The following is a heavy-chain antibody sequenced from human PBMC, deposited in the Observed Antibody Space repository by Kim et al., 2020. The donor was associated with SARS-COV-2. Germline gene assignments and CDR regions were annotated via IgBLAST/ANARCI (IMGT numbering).Heavy chain of an antibody. CDR3: ARFIGSGSSWYVHGNNYYYYGMDV. V-gene: IGHV1-69*13. D-gene: IGHD6-13*01. CDR2: IIPIFGTA. J-gene: IGHJ6*02. CDR1: GGTFSSYA. Sequence: SVKVSCKASGGTFSSYAISWVRQAPGQGLEWMGGIIPIFGTANYAQKFQGRVTITADESTSTAYMELSSLRSEDTAVYYCARFIGSGSSWYVHGNNYYYYGMDVWGQGTTVTVSS.